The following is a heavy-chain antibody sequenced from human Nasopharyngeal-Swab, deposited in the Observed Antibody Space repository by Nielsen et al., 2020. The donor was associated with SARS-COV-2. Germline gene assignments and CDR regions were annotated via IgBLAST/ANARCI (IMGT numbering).Heavy chain of an antibody. V-gene: IGHV3-30*03. D-gene: IGHD5/OR15-5a*01. CDR1: GFTFSSYG. CDR3: ALAVYDYIDY. CDR2: ISYDGSNK. J-gene: IGHJ4*02. Sequence: GESLKISCAASGFTFSSYGMHWVRQAPGKGLEWVAVISYDGSNKYYADSVKGRFTISRDNSKNTLYLQMNSLRAEDTAVYYCALAVYDYIDYWGPGTLVTVSS.